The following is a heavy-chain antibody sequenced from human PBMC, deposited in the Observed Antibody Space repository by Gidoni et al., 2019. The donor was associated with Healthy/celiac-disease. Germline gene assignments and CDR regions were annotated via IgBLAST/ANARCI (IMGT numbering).Heavy chain of an antibody. CDR3: TTDFIFDLAYCGGDCYSDY. CDR1: GFSISNAW. V-gene: IGHV3-15*01. D-gene: IGHD2-21*02. CDR2: IKSKTDGGTT. J-gene: IGHJ4*02. Sequence: EVQLVESGGGLVKPGGSLRLSCAASGFSISNAWMSGGRQAPGKGLEWVGRIKSKTDGGTTDYAAPVKGRFTISRDDSKITLYLKMNSLKTEDTAVYYCTTDFIFDLAYCGGDCYSDYWGQGTLVTVSS.